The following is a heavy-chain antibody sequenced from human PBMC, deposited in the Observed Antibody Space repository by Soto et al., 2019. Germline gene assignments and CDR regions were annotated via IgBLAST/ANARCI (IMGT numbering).Heavy chain of an antibody. CDR1: GFTFSSNA. CDR3: AKNWGGFDY. CDR2: ISGNGVST. J-gene: IGHJ4*02. Sequence: EVQLLESGGGLVQPGGSLRLSCVASGFTFSSNAMTWVRQAPGKGLEWVSAISGNGVSTYFADSVKGRFTISRDNFKNTVYLQMDRLRAEDTALYYCAKNWGGFDYWGQGALVTVSS. D-gene: IGHD3-16*01. V-gene: IGHV3-23*01.